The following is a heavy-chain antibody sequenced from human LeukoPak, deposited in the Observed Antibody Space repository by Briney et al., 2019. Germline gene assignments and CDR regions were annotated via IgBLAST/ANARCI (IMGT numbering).Heavy chain of an antibody. D-gene: IGHD6-13*01. CDR2: IYYSGST. CDR1: GYSISSGYY. CDR3: ASSSWGAAAGTGWFDP. Sequence: PSETLSLTCTVSGYSISSGYYWGWIRQPPGKGLEWIGYIYYSGSTNYNPSLKSRVTISVDTSKNQFSLKLSSVTAADTAVYYCASSSWGAAAGTGWFDPWGQGTLVTVSS. V-gene: IGHV4-61*01. J-gene: IGHJ5*02.